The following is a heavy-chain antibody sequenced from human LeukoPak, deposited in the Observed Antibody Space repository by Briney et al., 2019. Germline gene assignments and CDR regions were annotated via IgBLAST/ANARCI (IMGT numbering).Heavy chain of an antibody. D-gene: IGHD5-18*01. CDR2: ISYDGSNK. CDR1: GFTFSSYA. J-gene: IGHJ4*02. CDR3: ARGVYSYGYIGGFFDY. Sequence: GGSLRLSCAASGFTFSSYAMHWVRQAPGKGLEGVAVISYDGSNKYYADSVKGRFTISRENSKNTLYLQMNSLRAEDTAVYYCARGVYSYGYIGGFFDYWGQGTLVTVSS. V-gene: IGHV3-30-3*01.